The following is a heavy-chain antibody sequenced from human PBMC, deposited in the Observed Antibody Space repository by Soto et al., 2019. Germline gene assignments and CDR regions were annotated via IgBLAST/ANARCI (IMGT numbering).Heavy chain of an antibody. CDR2: IYYRGST. D-gene: IGHD5-18*01. J-gene: IGHJ4*02. Sequence: SETLSLTCTVSGGSISSGGYYWSWIRQHPGKGLEWIGYIYYRGSTYYNPSLKSRVTISVDTSKNQFSLKLSSVTAADTAVYYCARALGGYSYGFRFDYWGGGSLVTVSS. CDR3: ARALGGYSYGFRFDY. V-gene: IGHV4-31*03. CDR1: GGSISSGGYY.